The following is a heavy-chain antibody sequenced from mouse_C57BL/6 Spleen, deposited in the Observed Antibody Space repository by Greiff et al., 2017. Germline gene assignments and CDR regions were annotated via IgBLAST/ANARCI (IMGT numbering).Heavy chain of an antibody. D-gene: IGHD1-1*01. V-gene: IGHV1-55*01. CDR1: GYTFTSYW. Sequence: QVQLQQPGAELVKPGASVKMSCKASGYTFTSYWITWVKQRPGQGLEWIGDIYPGSGSTNYHEKFKSKATLTVDTSASTAYMQLSSLTSEDSAVYDFAWVGSSYVYYAKDYWGQGTSVTVSS. CDR2: IYPGSGST. J-gene: IGHJ4*01. CDR3: AWVGSSYVYYAKDY.